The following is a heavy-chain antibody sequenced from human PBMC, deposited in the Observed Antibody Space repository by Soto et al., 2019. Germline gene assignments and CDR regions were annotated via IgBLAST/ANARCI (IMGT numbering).Heavy chain of an antibody. V-gene: IGHV3-49*04. CDR3: TRQWELLRTYFDH. D-gene: IGHD1-26*01. CDR2: IRSKAYGGTT. J-gene: IGHJ4*02. Sequence: GGSLRLSCTASGFTFGDYAMSWVRQAPGKGLEWVGFIRSKAYGGTTEYAASVKGRFTISRDDSKSIAYLQMNSLKTEDTAVYYCTRQWELLRTYFDHWGQGTLVTVSS. CDR1: GFTFGDYA.